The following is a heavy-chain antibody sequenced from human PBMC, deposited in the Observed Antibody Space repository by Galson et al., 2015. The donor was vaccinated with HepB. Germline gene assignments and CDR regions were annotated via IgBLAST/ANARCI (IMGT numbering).Heavy chain of an antibody. V-gene: IGHV3-23*01. CDR1: GFTFSYYA. CDR3: AKVFPEKTDGWYRQALYYFDS. Sequence: SLRLSCAASGFTFSYYAMSWVRQAPGKGLEWVSAITPSGDNTFSADSMKGRFTISRDNSRNTLFLHMNSLRADDTAIYVCAKVFPEKTDGWYRQALYYFDSWGQGTRVTVSS. J-gene: IGHJ4*02. CDR2: ITPSGDNT. D-gene: IGHD6-19*01.